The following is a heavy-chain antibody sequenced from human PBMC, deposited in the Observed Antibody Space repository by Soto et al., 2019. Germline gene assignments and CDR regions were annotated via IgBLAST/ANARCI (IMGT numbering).Heavy chain of an antibody. Sequence: PSETLSLTCTVSGASISRYYWSWIRQSPGKGLEWIGYLYNTGSTIYNPSLKSRVTISVDTSKNQFSLKMNSVTAADTAVYYCARYLWGYCGVLCLPLDVCGQGTTV. J-gene: IGHJ6*01. D-gene: IGHD2-21*01. CDR3: ARYLWGYCGVLCLPLDV. CDR1: GASISRYY. CDR2: LYNTGST. V-gene: IGHV4-59*01.